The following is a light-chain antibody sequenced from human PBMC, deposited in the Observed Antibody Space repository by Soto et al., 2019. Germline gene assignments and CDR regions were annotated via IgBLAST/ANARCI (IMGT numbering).Light chain of an antibody. V-gene: IGLV2-14*01. Sequence: QSALTQPASVSGSPGQSITISCTGTSSDVGGYNYVSWYQQHPGKAPKLMIYEVSNRPSGVSNRFSGSKSGNTASLTISGLQAEDEADYYCSSYTSXSTWVXXXXTKLXVL. J-gene: IGLJ3*02. CDR3: SSYTSXSTWV. CDR1: SSDVGGYNY. CDR2: EVS.